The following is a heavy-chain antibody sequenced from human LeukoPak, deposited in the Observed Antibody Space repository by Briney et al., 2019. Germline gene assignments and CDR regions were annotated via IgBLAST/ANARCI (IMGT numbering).Heavy chain of an antibody. Sequence: GGSLRLSCAASGFTFSSYGMNWVRQAPGKGLEWVSYISSSSGIDYADSVKGRFTISRDNAKNSLFLQMNSLRDEDTGVYYCARDPAGIVGATTGYWGQGTLVSVSS. CDR2: ISSSSGI. CDR3: ARDPAGIVGATTGY. CDR1: GFTFSSYG. D-gene: IGHD1-26*01. J-gene: IGHJ4*02. V-gene: IGHV3-48*02.